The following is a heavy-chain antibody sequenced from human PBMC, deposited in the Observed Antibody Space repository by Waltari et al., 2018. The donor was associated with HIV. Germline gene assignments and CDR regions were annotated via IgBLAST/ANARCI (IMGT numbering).Heavy chain of an antibody. D-gene: IGHD1-26*01. CDR3: ARGLGPRLAIHYFLDV. CDR2: VYHSGTT. CDR1: NASVTSYIYS. J-gene: IGHJ1*01. V-gene: IGHV4-61*03. Sequence: QVHLQASGPRLVTPSKTLSLTSAVSNASVTSYIYSWTWMRPAPGQGPEWLGYVYHSGTTNYNPSSKSRLTISIDTTRNFFSLRLTAVTAADTAVYFCARGLGPRLAIHYFLDVWGQGTRVSV.